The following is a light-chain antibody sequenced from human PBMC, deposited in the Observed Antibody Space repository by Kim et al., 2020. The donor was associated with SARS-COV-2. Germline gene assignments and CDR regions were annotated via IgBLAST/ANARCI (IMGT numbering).Light chain of an antibody. J-gene: IGLJ3*02. CDR3: ATWDDSLGAWV. CDR1: NSNVGRNY. V-gene: IGLV1-47*01. Sequence: QPVLTQPPSASGTPGQRVTISCSGSNSNVGRNYVYWYQQLPGTAPKLLIFKNDQRPSGVPDRFSGSKSGTSASLAISGLRSEDEADYYCATWDDSLGAWVFGGGTQLTVL. CDR2: KND.